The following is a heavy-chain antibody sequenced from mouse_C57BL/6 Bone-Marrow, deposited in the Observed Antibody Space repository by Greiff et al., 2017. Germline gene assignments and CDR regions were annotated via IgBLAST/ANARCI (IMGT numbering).Heavy chain of an antibody. CDR1: GYTFTSYW. V-gene: IGHV1-55*01. J-gene: IGHJ1*03. Sequence: QVHVKQPGAELVKPGASVKMSCKASGYTFTSYWITWVKQRPGQGLEWIGDIYPGSGSTNYNEKFKSKATLTVDTSSSTAYMQLSSLTSEDSAVYYCARTGYWYFDVWGTGTTVTVSS. CDR2: IYPGSGST. D-gene: IGHD4-1*01. CDR3: ARTGYWYFDV.